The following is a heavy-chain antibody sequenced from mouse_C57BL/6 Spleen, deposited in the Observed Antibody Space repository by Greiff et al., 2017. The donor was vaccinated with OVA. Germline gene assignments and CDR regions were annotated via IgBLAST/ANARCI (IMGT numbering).Heavy chain of an antibody. Sequence: DVHLVESGGGLVKPGGSLKLSCAASGFTFSSYAMSWVRQTPEKRLEWVATISDGGSYTYYPDNVKGRFTISRDNAKNNLYLQMSHLKSEDTAMYYCARDRTYYSNYGDYFDYWGQGTTLTVSS. CDR2: ISDGGSYT. CDR1: GFTFSSYA. D-gene: IGHD2-5*01. CDR3: ARDRTYYSNYGDYFDY. J-gene: IGHJ2*01. V-gene: IGHV5-4*01.